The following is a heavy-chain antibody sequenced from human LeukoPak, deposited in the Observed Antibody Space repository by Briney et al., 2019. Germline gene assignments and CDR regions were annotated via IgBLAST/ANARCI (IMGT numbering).Heavy chain of an antibody. CDR1: GYTFTCYY. J-gene: IGHJ4*02. CDR2: INPNSGGT. CDR3: ARDPTISSPANYFDY. Sequence: ASVKVSCKASGYTFTCYYMHWVRQAPGQGLEWMGWINPNSGGTNYAQKFQGRVTMTRDTSISTAYMELSRLRSDDTAVYYCARDPTISSPANYFDYWGQGTLGTVSS. D-gene: IGHD3-3*02. V-gene: IGHV1-2*02.